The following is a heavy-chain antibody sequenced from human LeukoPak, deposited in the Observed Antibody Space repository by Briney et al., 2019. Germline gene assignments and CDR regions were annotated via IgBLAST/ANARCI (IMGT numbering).Heavy chain of an antibody. CDR1: GYTFTSYG. D-gene: IGHD4/OR15-4a*01. V-gene: IGHV1-18*01. J-gene: IGHJ4*02. Sequence: ASVKVSCKASGYTFTSYGINWVRQAPGQGLEWLGWISTCNGITNYAQKVQGRITMTTHTSTSTAYMELNSLRSDDTAVYYCARGERLWSMSNFDYWGQGTLVTVSS. CDR2: ISTCNGIT. CDR3: ARGERLWSMSNFDY.